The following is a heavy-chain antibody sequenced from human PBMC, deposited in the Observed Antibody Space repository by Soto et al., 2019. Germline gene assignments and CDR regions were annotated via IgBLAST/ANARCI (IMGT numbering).Heavy chain of an antibody. CDR2: IYWNDDK. CDR1: GFSLTTSGVG. CDR3: AHHTITPPTNWFDP. V-gene: IGHV2-5*01. Sequence: EAGPTLGNPTKTLRLTCTFSGFSLTTSGVGVGWIRQPPGKALEWLALIYWNDDKRYSPSLRGRLTITKDTSKNQVVLAMTNMDPVDTATYYCAHHTITPPTNWFDPWGLGTLVTSPQ. J-gene: IGHJ5*02. D-gene: IGHD1-20*01.